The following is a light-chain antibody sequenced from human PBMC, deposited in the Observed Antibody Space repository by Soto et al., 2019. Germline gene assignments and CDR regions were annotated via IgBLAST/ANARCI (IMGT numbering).Light chain of an antibody. CDR3: QSYDSSLDGRL. V-gene: IGLV1-40*01. CDR1: SSNIGAGYD. J-gene: IGLJ2*01. Sequence: QSVLTQPPSVSGAPGQRVTISCTGSSSNIGAGYDVHWYQQLPGTAPKLLIYDNNNRPSGVPDRFSGSNSGTSASLAITGLQAEDEADYYCQSYDSSLDGRLCGGGTTLTVL. CDR2: DNN.